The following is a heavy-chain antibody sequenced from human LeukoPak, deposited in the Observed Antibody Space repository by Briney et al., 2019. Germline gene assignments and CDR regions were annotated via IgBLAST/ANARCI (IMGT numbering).Heavy chain of an antibody. CDR3: ATTVTTDFDY. Sequence: GASVKVSCKASGYTFPTYAMNWVRQAPGQGLEWMGWINTNTGNPTYAQGFTGRFVFSLDTSVSTAYLQISSLKAEDTAVYYCATTVTTDFDYWGQGTLVTVSS. J-gene: IGHJ4*02. CDR1: GYTFPTYA. CDR2: INTNTGNP. D-gene: IGHD4-17*01. V-gene: IGHV7-4-1*02.